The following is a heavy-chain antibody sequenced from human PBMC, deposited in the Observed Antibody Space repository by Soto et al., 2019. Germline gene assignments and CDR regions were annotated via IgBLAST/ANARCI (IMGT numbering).Heavy chain of an antibody. CDR1: GGSISTGGYY. V-gene: IGHV4-31*03. Sequence: QVQLQESGPGLVKPSQTLSLTCTVSGGSISTGGYYWSWIRQPPGRGLEWIGYIYHSGMTCSNPSLQSRVAISIDTSENQFSLKPSSVTAADAAVYYCATVRWELHDAFDLWGHGTMVSVSS. CDR2: IYHSGMT. J-gene: IGHJ3*01. D-gene: IGHD4-17*01. CDR3: ATVRWELHDAFDL.